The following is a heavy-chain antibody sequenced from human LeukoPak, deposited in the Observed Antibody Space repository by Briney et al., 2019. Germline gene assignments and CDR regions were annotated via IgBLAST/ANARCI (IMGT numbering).Heavy chain of an antibody. Sequence: GGSLRLSCAVSGITLSNYGMSWVRQARGKGLEWVAGISDSGGRTNYADSVKGWFTISRDNPKNTLYLQMDSLRAEDTAVYFCAKRGVVIRVILVGFHKEAYYFDSWGQGALVTVSS. V-gene: IGHV3-23*01. D-gene: IGHD3-22*01. CDR1: GITLSNYG. CDR3: AKRGVVIRVILVGFHKEAYYFDS. CDR2: ISDSGGRT. J-gene: IGHJ4*02.